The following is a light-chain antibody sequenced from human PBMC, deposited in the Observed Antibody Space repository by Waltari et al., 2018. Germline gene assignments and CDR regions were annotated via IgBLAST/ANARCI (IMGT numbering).Light chain of an antibody. CDR2: DTR. V-gene: IGLV7-46*01. CDR3: LVSYSGALWV. CDR1: SGPVTSGHY. Sequence: QAVVTQEPSLTVSPGGTVTLTCGPSSGPVTSGHYPYWFQQKPCQAPRTLIYDTRNKHSWTPARFSGSLLGGKAALTLSGAQPDDEATYYCLVSYSGALWVFGGGTKLTVL. J-gene: IGLJ3*02.